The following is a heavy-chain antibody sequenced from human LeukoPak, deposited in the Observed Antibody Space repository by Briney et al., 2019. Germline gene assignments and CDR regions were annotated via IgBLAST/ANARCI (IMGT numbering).Heavy chain of an antibody. Sequence: PSETLSLTCTVSGGSISSYYWSWIRQPPGKGLEWIGEINHSGSTNYNPSLKSRVTISVDTSKNQFSLKLSSVTAADTAVYYCARLGYCSSTSCYPFDYWGQGTLVTVSS. J-gene: IGHJ4*02. CDR1: GGSISSYY. V-gene: IGHV4-34*01. CDR3: ARLGYCSSTSCYPFDY. CDR2: INHSGST. D-gene: IGHD2-2*01.